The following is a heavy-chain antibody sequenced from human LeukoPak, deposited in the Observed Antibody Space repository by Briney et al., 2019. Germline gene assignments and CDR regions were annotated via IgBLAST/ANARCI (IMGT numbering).Heavy chain of an antibody. Sequence: PSETLSLTCTVSGGSISSYYWSWIRQPPGKGLEWIGYIYYSGSTNYNPSLKSRVTISVDTSKNQFSLKLSSVTAADTAVYYCAKGSGAIVGAKKSTSPYDYWGQGTLVTVSS. CDR1: GGSISSYY. J-gene: IGHJ4*02. CDR3: AKGSGAIVGAKKSTSPYDY. CDR2: IYYSGST. D-gene: IGHD1-26*01. V-gene: IGHV4-59*01.